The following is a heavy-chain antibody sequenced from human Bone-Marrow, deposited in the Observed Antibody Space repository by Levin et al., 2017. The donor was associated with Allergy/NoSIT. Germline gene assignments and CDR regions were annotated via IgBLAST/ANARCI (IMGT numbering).Heavy chain of an antibody. D-gene: IGHD5-12*01. CDR1: GYTFTSFD. Sequence: ASVKVSCKTSGYTFTSFDINWVRQATGQGLEWMGWMYPNSDNAGYAQKVQGRVTMNRNTSITKAYMELSSLRSEDTAIYYCARGELGSGYLFDYWGQGTLVTVSS. V-gene: IGHV1-8*01. CDR2: MYPNSDNA. CDR3: ARGELGSGYLFDY. J-gene: IGHJ4*02.